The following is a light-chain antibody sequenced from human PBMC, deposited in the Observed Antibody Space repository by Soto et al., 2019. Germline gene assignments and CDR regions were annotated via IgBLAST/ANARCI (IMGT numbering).Light chain of an antibody. CDR1: QSVSSI. CDR2: GAS. V-gene: IGKV3-15*01. J-gene: IGKJ1*01. CDR3: QQYNDWPRT. Sequence: EMVVTQSPATLSVAPGERATLSCRASQSVSSILAWYQQKPGQAPRLLIYGASTRATGVPARFSGSGSGTEFTLTISSLQSEDFAVYYCQQYNDWPRTFGQGTKV.